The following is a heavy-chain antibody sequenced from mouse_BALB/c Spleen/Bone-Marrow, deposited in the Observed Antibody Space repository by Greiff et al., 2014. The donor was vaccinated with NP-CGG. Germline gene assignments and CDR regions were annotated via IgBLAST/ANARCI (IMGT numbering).Heavy chain of an antibody. J-gene: IGHJ4*01. CDR2: INPSSGYT. CDR1: GYTFTSFT. CDR3: ARRDYGPFYALDY. V-gene: IGHV1-4*01. D-gene: IGHD1-2*01. Sequence: VQLQQSGAELARPGASVKMSCKASGYTFTSFTIHWVKQRPGQGLEWIGYINPSSGYTNYNQNFKDKATLTADKSASTAYMQLISLTSEDSAVYYCARRDYGPFYALDYWGQGTSVTVSS.